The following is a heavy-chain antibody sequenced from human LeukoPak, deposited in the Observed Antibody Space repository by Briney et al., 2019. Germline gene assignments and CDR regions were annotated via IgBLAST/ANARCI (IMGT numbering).Heavy chain of an antibody. Sequence: GGSLRLSCAASGFTFSDYYMSWIRQVPGKGVEWGSYISSSSSTIYYADSVKGPFTISRDNAQNTVYMEMTSLRPEDTAVYCWAGGGGRIWEGYFDYWGQGTLVTVSS. V-gene: IGHV3-11*01. CDR2: ISSSSSTI. CDR1: GFTFSDYY. J-gene: IGHJ4*02. CDR3: AGGGGRIWEGYFDY. D-gene: IGHD2-15*01.